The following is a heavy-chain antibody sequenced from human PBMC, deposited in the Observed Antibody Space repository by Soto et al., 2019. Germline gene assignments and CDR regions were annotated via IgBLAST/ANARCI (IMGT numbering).Heavy chain of an antibody. Sequence: SETLSLTCTVSGGSISSSSYYWGWIRQPPGKGLEWIGSIYYSGSTYYNPSLKSRVTISVDTSKNQFSLKLSSVTAADTAVYYCARSMSSSQPFYYYYAMDVWGQGTTVTVSS. CDR1: GGSISSSSYY. J-gene: IGHJ6*02. V-gene: IGHV4-39*01. CDR2: IYYSGST. CDR3: ARSMSSSQPFYYYYAMDV. D-gene: IGHD6-6*01.